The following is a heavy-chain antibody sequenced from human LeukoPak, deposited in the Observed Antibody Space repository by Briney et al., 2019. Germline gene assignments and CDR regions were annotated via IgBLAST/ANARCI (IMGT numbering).Heavy chain of an antibody. CDR3: ARGSFGPDI. J-gene: IGHJ3*02. Sequence: GGSLRLSCAASGFTFNNFWMHWVRQAPGKGLVWVSLINNKGTETVYADSVKGRFTISRDNAKNTLYLQMNSLRAEDMAIYYCARGSFGPDIWGQGTMVTVSS. CDR2: INNKGTET. CDR1: GFTFNNFW. D-gene: IGHD3/OR15-3a*01. V-gene: IGHV3-74*01.